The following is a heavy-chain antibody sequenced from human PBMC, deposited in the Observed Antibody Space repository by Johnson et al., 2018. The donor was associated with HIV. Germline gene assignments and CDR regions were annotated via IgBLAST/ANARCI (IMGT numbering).Heavy chain of an antibody. Sequence: VQLVESGGGLVQPGGSLRLSCAASGFTVSSNYMSWVRQAPGKGLEWVSLIYRDGSTYYAYSVKGRFTISRDNAKNMVYLQMNSLRAEDTAVYYCAKERGISGGFDFWGQGTRVTVSS. D-gene: IGHD2-15*01. CDR2: IYRDGST. V-gene: IGHV3-66*01. CDR1: GFTVSSNY. J-gene: IGHJ3*01. CDR3: AKERGISGGFDF.